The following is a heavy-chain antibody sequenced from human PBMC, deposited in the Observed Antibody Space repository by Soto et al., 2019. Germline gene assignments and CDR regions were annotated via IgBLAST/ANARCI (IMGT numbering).Heavy chain of an antibody. V-gene: IGHV3-30-3*01. J-gene: IGHJ4*02. D-gene: IGHD4-17*01. CDR3: ARVPHDYGDPVHEDY. CDR1: GFTFSSYA. Sequence: QVQLVESGGGVVQPGRSLRLSCAASGFTFSSYAMHWVRQAPGKGLEWVAVISYDGSNKYYADPVKGRFTISRDNSKNTLYLQMNSLRAEDTAVYYCARVPHDYGDPVHEDYWGQGTLVTVSS. CDR2: ISYDGSNK.